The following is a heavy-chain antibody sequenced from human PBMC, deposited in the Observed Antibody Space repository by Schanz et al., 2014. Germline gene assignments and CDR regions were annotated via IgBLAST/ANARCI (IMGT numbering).Heavy chain of an antibody. CDR2: INSDGTTT. CDR3: VPMSIAAH. D-gene: IGHD6-6*01. CDR1: GFTFSTYW. Sequence: EVQLVESGGGLVRPGGSLRLSCAASGFTFSTYWMHWVRQAPGKGLVWVSHINSDGTTTTYADSVKGRFTISRDNAENTLYLQMNSLRAEDTAVYYCVPMSIAAHWGQGTLVTVSS. V-gene: IGHV3-74*02. J-gene: IGHJ4*02.